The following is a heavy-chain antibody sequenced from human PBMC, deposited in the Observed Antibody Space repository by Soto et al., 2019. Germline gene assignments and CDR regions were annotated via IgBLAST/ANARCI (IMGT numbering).Heavy chain of an antibody. CDR1: GYTFTSYY. CDR3: ARANDYGSDQNYYYYGMDV. V-gene: IGHV1-46*01. CDR2: INPSGGST. J-gene: IGHJ6*02. D-gene: IGHD3-10*01. Sequence: AAVKVSCKASGYTFTSYYMHWVRQAPGQGLEWMGIINPSGGSTSYAQKFQGRVTMTRDTSTSTVYMELSSMRSEDTAVYYCARANDYGSDQNYYYYGMDVWGQGTPVTVSS.